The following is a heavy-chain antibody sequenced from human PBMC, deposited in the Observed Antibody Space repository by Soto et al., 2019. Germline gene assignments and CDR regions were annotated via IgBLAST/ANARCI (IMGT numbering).Heavy chain of an antibody. J-gene: IGHJ4*02. V-gene: IGHV3-23*01. D-gene: IGHD5-18*01. Sequence: GGSLRLSCAASGFTFSNAWMNWVRQAPGKGLEWVSAISGSGGSTYYADSVKGRFTISRDNSKNTLYLQMNSLRAEDTAVYYCAKYSYGSLFDYWGQGTLVTVSS. CDR2: ISGSGGST. CDR3: AKYSYGSLFDY. CDR1: GFTFSNAW.